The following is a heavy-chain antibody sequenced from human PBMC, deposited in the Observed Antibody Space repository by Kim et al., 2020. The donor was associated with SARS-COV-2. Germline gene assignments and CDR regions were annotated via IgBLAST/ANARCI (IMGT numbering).Heavy chain of an antibody. J-gene: IGHJ6*02. V-gene: IGHV1-18*01. CDR3: TRDCNSYYYPMDF. CDR2: LSTYNGNT. Sequence: ASVKVSCKASGYTFTNFAISWVRQAPGRGLEWMGWLSTYNGNTQSAQKFQGRVSMARDTFTNTAYMELRNLTSDDTAVYYCTRDCNSYYYPMDFWGQGTT. CDR1: GYTFTNFA. D-gene: IGHD2-21*01.